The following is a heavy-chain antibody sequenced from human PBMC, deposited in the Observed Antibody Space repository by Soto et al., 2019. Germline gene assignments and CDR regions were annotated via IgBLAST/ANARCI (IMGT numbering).Heavy chain of an antibody. CDR2: INPNSGGT. D-gene: IGHD1-26*01. J-gene: IGHJ5*02. V-gene: IGHV1-2*02. Sequence: GASVKVSWKASGDTFTGCYMHWVRQAPGQGLEWMGWINPNSGGTNYAQKFQGRVTMTRDTSISTACMELSRLRSDDTAVYYCARDLLRGRYSGSQTWHDPWAQGTLVPVSS. CDR1: GDTFTGCY. CDR3: ARDLLRGRYSGSQTWHDP.